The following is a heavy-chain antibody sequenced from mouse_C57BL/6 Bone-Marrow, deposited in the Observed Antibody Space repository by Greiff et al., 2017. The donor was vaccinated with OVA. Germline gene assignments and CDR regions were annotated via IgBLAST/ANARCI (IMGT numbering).Heavy chain of an antibody. J-gene: IGHJ2*01. Sequence: QRVESGAELVRPGASVKLSCTASGFNIKDDYMHWVKQRPEQGLEWIGWIDPENGDTEYASKFQGKATITADTSSNTAYLQLSSLTSEDTAVYYCTTDRSTMITPYYFDYWGQGTTLTVSS. V-gene: IGHV14-4*01. CDR2: IDPENGDT. D-gene: IGHD2-4*01. CDR1: GFNIKDDY. CDR3: TTDRSTMITPYYFDY.